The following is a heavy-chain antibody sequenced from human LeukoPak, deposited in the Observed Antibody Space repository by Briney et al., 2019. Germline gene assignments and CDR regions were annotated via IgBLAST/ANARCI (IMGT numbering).Heavy chain of an antibody. V-gene: IGHV3-48*01. CDR1: GFTFSSYS. CDR3: ARGETTQRYYFDY. CDR2: ISSSSSTI. Sequence: GTLRTSCADSGFTFSSYSMNLVRQAPGKGLGWGSYISSSSSTIYYADSVKGRFTISSDNAKNSLYLQMNSLRAEDTAVYYCARGETTQRYYFDYWGQGTLVTVSS. D-gene: IGHD1-1*01. J-gene: IGHJ4*02.